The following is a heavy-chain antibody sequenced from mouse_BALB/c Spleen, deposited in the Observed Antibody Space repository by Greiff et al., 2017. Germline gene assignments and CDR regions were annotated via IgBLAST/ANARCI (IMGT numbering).Heavy chain of an antibody. Sequence: LQESGAELARPGASVKLSCKASGYTFTSYWMQWVKQRPGQGLEWIGAIYPGDGDTRYTQKFKGKATLTADKSSSTAYMQLSSLASEDSAVYYCARGGLGLDWYFDVWGAGTTVTVSS. CDR1: GYTFTSYW. J-gene: IGHJ1*01. CDR3: ARGGLGLDWYFDV. V-gene: IGHV1-87*01. D-gene: IGHD4-1*01. CDR2: IYPGDGDT.